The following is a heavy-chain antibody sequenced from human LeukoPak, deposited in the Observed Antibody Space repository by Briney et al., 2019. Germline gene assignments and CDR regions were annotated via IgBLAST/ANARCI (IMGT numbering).Heavy chain of an antibody. CDR1: GFTVSSYA. D-gene: IGHD3-10*01. Sequence: PGGSLRLSCAASGFTVSSYAMSWVRQAPGKGVEWVSGITTSAGSTYYADSVKGRFTISRDNSKNTLYLQMNSLRAEDTALYYCAKDAYASGSYEDYWGQGTLVTVSS. V-gene: IGHV3-23*01. CDR3: AKDAYASGSYEDY. J-gene: IGHJ4*02. CDR2: ITTSAGST.